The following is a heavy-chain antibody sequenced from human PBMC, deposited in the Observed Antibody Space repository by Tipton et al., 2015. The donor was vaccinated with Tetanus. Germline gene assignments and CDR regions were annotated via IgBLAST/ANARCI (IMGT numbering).Heavy chain of an antibody. Sequence: SLRLSCAASGFTVTYNYMTWVRQAPGKGLAWVAIIYSGGNTYYADSVKGRFTISRDNSKNMLYLQLNSLRAEDTAVYYCAKSGAVAGIGAFDVWGLGTLVTVSS. CDR2: IYSGGNT. D-gene: IGHD6-19*01. V-gene: IGHV3-53*01. J-gene: IGHJ3*01. CDR3: AKSGAVAGIGAFDV. CDR1: GFTVTYNY.